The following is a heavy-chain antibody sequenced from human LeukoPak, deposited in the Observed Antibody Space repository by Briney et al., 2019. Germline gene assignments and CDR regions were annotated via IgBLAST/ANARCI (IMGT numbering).Heavy chain of an antibody. J-gene: IGHJ4*02. CDR2: INPNSGGT. V-gene: IGHV1-2*02. D-gene: IGHD4-17*01. CDR3: AGGDYGDYVIY. Sequence: ASMKVSCKASGYTFTGYFLHWVRQAPGQGLEWMGWINPNSGGTNYAQNFQGRVTMTRDTSISTAYMELSSLRSDDTAVYYCAGGDYGDYVIYWGQGTLVTVSS. CDR1: GYTFTGYF.